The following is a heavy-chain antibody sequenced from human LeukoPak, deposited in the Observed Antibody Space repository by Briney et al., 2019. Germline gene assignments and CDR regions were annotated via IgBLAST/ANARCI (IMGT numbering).Heavy chain of an antibody. V-gene: IGHV3-15*01. CDR3: TTDGSLVGSPLHH. D-gene: IGHD1-26*01. CDR1: GXTFSNAW. J-gene: IGHJ5*02. CDR2: IKSKTDGGTT. Sequence: GSLRLSFAASGXTFSNAWMSWVRPAPGKGLEWVSRIKSKTDGGTTDYAAPVKGRFTISRDDSKNTLYLQMNSLKTEDTAVYYCTTDGSLVGSPLHHWGQGTLVTVSS.